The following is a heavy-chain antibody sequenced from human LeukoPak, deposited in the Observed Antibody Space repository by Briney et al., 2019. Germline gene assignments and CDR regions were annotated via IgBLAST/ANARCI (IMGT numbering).Heavy chain of an antibody. CDR3: TRDTGRDCSSSSCPFDY. CDR2: IRSKAYGETT. Sequence: GGSLRLSCTTSGFTFGGSAMSWVRQAPGKGLEWVGFIRSKAYGETTEYAASVTGRFTISRDDSKSIAYLQMNSLKTEDTAVYYCTRDTGRDCSSSSCPFDYWGQGTRATVSS. D-gene: IGHD2-2*01. J-gene: IGHJ4*02. V-gene: IGHV3-49*04. CDR1: GFTFGGSA.